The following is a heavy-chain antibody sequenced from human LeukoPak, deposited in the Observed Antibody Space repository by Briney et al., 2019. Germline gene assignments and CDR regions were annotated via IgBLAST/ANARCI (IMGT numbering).Heavy chain of an antibody. J-gene: IGHJ4*02. CDR2: INPNSGGT. V-gene: IGHV1-2*02. Sequence: ASVKVSCKASGYTFTGYYMHWVRQAPGQGLEWMGWINPNSGGTNYAQKFQGRVTMTRDTSIRPAYMEPSRQRRRGPAGFLPARDARIPIFGVLIIPLGYWGQGTLVTVSS. D-gene: IGHD3-3*01. CDR1: GYTFTGYY. CDR3: ARDARIPIFGVLIIPLGY.